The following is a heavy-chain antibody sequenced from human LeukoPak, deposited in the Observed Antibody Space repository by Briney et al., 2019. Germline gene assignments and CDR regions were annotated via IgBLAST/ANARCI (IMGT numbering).Heavy chain of an antibody. J-gene: IGHJ4*02. CDR2: ISSSSSTI. D-gene: IGHD1-26*01. V-gene: IGHV3-48*01. Sequence: GGSLRLSCAASGFTSSSYSMNWVRQAPGKGLEWVSYISSSSSTIYYADSVKGRFTISRDNAKNSLYLQMNRLRAEDTAVYYCARDLASGSYYIDYWGQGTLVTVSS. CDR3: ARDLASGSYYIDY. CDR1: GFTSSSYS.